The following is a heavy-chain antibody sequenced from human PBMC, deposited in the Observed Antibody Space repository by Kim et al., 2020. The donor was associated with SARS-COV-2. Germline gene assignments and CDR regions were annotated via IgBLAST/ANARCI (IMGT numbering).Heavy chain of an antibody. D-gene: IGHD4-4*01. CDR1: GFTFSNAW. Sequence: GGSLRLSCAASGFTFSNAWMSWVRQAPGKGLEWVGRIKSKTDGGTTDYAAPVKGRFTISRDDSKNTLYLQMNSLKTEDTAVYYCTTDMATVTTSVDPVVESFLPDFDYWGQGTLVTVSS. V-gene: IGHV3-15*01. CDR3: TTDMATVTTSVDPVVESFLPDFDY. J-gene: IGHJ4*02. CDR2: IKSKTDGGTT.